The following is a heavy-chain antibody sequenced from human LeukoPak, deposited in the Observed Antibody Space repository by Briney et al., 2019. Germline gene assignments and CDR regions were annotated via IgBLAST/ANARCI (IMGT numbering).Heavy chain of an antibody. V-gene: IGHV5-51*01. CDR2: IYPGDSDT. D-gene: IGHD2-15*01. J-gene: IGHJ5*02. CDR3: SRSLGYCSGGSCYSSWFDP. Sequence: GESLKISCKGSGYSFTSYWIGWVRQMPGKGLEWMGIIYPGDSDTRYSPSFQGQVTISADKSISTAYLQWSSLKASDTAMYYCSRSLGYCSGGSCYSSWFDPWGQGTLVTFSS. CDR1: GYSFTSYW.